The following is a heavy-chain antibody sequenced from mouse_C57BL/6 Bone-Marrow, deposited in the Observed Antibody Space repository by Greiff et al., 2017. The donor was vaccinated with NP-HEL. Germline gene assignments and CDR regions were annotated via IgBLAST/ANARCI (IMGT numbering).Heavy chain of an antibody. Sequence: VQLQQPGAELVKPGASVKLSCKASGYTFTSYWMHWVKQRPGQGLEWIGMIHPNSGSTNYNEKFKSKATLTVDKSSSTAYMQLSSLTSEDSAVYYCAREVFTTVVATDYWGQGTTLTVSS. J-gene: IGHJ2*01. V-gene: IGHV1-64*01. CDR2: IHPNSGST. CDR3: AREVFTTVVATDY. D-gene: IGHD1-1*01. CDR1: GYTFTSYW.